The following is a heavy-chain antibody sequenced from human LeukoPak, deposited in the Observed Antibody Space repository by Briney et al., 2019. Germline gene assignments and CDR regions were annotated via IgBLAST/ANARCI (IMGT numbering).Heavy chain of an antibody. Sequence: SETLSLTCTVSGGSISSGDYYWSWIRQPPGKGLVWIGYIYYSGSTYYNPSLKSRVTISVDTSKNQFSLKLSSVTAADTAVYYCARDMADYYDSSGYYPSGDWGQGTLVTVSS. V-gene: IGHV4-30-4*01. CDR1: GGSISSGDYY. J-gene: IGHJ4*02. CDR2: IYYSGST. CDR3: ARDMADYYDSSGYYPSGD. D-gene: IGHD3-22*01.